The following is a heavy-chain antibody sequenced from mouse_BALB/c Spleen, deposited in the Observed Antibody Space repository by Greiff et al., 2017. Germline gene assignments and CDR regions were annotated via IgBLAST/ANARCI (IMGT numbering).Heavy chain of an antibody. D-gene: IGHD2-2*01. V-gene: IGHV5-2*01. CDR1: EYEFPSHD. CDR2: INSDGGST. CDR3: ARPLYGYDWYFDV. Sequence: EVKVVESGGGLVQPGESLKLSCESNEYEFPSHDMSWVRKTPEKRLELVAAINSDGGSTYYPDTMERRFIISRDNTKKTLYLQMSSLRSEDTALYYCARPLYGYDWYFDVWGAGTTVTVSS. J-gene: IGHJ1*01.